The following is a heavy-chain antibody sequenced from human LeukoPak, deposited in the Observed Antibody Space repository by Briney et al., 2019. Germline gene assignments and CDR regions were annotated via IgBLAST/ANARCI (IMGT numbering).Heavy chain of an antibody. CDR3: ARQEWLVTSQTEFDY. CDR2: IYPGDSDT. Sequence: GEPLKISCKGSGYSFTGFWIAWVRQMPGKGLEWMGIIYPGDSDTRYSPSFQGQVTISADKSITTAYLQWSSLKASDTAMYYCARQEWLVTSQTEFDYWGQGTLVTVSS. J-gene: IGHJ4*02. D-gene: IGHD6-19*01. CDR1: GYSFTGFW. V-gene: IGHV5-51*01.